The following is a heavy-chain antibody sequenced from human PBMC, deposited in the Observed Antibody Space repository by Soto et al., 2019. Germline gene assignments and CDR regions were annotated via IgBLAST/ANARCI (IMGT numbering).Heavy chain of an antibody. CDR3: ARDKITGLFDY. CDR1: GFTFSNAW. CDR2: INHSGST. J-gene: IGHJ4*02. V-gene: IGHV4-34*01. D-gene: IGHD2-8*02. Sequence: PGGSLRLSCAAPGFTFSNAWMSWIRQPPGTGLEWIGEINHSGSTNYNPSPKSRVTISVDTSKNQFSPKLTSVTAADTAVYYCARDKITGLFDYWGQGTLVTVSS.